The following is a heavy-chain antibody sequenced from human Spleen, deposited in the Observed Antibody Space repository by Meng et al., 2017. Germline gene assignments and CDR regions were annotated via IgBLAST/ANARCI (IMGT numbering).Heavy chain of an antibody. Sequence: SETLSLTCAVSGYSITGSYNWGWIRQSPGKGLEWIGEINHSGSTNYNPSLESRATISVDTSQNNLSLKLSSVTAADTAVYYCARVRYGDYVDYWGQGTLVTVSS. CDR2: INHSGST. D-gene: IGHD4-17*01. V-gene: IGHV4-38-2*01. CDR3: ARVRYGDYVDY. CDR1: GYSITGSYN. J-gene: IGHJ4*02.